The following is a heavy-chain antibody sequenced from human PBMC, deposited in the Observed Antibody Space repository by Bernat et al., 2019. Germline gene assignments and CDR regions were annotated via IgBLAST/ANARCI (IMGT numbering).Heavy chain of an antibody. CDR1: GGSISSSSYY. J-gene: IGHJ4*02. Sequence: QLQLQESGPGLVKPSETLSLTCTVSGGSISSSSYYWGWIRQPPGKGLEWIGSIYYSGSTYYNLSLKSRVTISVDTSKNQFSLKLSSVTAADTAVYYCARHLTDDYVWGSYRYRYFDYWGQGTLVTVSS. CDR3: ARHLTDDYVWGSYRYRYFDY. CDR2: IYYSGST. V-gene: IGHV4-39*01. D-gene: IGHD3-16*02.